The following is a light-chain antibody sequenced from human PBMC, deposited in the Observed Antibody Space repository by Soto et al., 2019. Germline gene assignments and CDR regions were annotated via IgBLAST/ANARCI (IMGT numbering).Light chain of an antibody. CDR1: SGSIASQY. V-gene: IGLV6-57*01. CDR3: HSFDSTTQV. J-gene: IGLJ2*01. CDR2: EDN. Sequence: NFMLTQPHSVSESPGKTVVISCTRNSGSIASQYVQWYQQRPGSSPITVIYEDNQRPSGVPDRFSGSIDISSNSASLTISXXXXXXXADYYCHSFDSTTQVFGGGTKLTVX.